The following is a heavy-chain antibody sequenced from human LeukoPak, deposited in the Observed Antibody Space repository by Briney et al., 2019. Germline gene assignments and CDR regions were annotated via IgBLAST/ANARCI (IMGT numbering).Heavy chain of an antibody. J-gene: IGHJ4*02. V-gene: IGHV5-51*01. CDR3: ARPTGDSGYESPYFDY. CDR2: IYPGDSDT. Sequence: GESLKISCKGSGYSFTSYWIGWVRQMPGKGLEWMGIIYPGDSDTRYSPSFQGQVTISADKSISTAYLQWSSLKASDTAMYYCARPTGDSGYESPYFDYWGQGTLVTVSS. D-gene: IGHD5-12*01. CDR1: GYSFTSYW.